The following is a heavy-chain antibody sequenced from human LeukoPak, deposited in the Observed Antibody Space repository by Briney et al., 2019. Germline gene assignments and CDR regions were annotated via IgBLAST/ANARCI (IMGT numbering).Heavy chain of an antibody. D-gene: IGHD6-19*01. CDR3: TSAAVAAYYYYYGMDV. V-gene: IGHV3-49*04. CDR1: GFTFDDYA. CDR2: IRSKAYGGTT. Sequence: GGSLRLSCTASGFTFDDYAMSWVRQAPGKGLEWVGFIRSKAYGGTTEYAASVKGRFTISRDDSKSIAYLQMNSLKTEDTAVYYCTSAAVAAYYYYYGMDVWGQGTTVTVSS. J-gene: IGHJ6*02.